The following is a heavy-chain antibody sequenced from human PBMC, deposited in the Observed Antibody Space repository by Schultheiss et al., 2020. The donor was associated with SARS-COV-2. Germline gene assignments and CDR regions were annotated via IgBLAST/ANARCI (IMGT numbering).Heavy chain of an antibody. Sequence: SETLSLTCTVSGGSISSGGYYWSWIRQHPGKGLEWIGYIYYSGSTYYNPSLKSRVTISVDTSKNQFSLKLSSVTAADTAVYYCARARYSSSWYRNYYYGMDVWGQGTKVTVSS. CDR2: IYYSGST. CDR1: GGSISSGGYY. CDR3: ARARYSSSWYRNYYYGMDV. V-gene: IGHV4-61*08. D-gene: IGHD6-13*01. J-gene: IGHJ6*02.